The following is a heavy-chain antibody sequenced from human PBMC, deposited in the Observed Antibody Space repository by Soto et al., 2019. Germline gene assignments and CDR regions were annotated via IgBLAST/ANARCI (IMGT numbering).Heavy chain of an antibody. CDR3: AHLHLGELSLAPDAFDI. V-gene: IGHV2-5*02. J-gene: IGHJ3*02. CDR2: IYWDDDK. D-gene: IGHD3-16*02. CDR1: GFSLSTSGVG. Sequence: SGPTLVNPTQTLTLTCTFSGFSLSTSGVGVGWIRQPPGKALEWLALIYWDDDKRYSPSLKSRLTITKDTSKNQVVLTMTNMDPVDTATYYFAHLHLGELSLAPDAFDIWGQGTMVTVSS.